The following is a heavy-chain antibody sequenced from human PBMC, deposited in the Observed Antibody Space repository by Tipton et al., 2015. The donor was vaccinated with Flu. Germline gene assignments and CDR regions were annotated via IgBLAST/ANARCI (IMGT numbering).Heavy chain of an antibody. CDR1: GGSISSGDYY. D-gene: IGHD4-11*01. J-gene: IGHJ5*02. V-gene: IGHV4-30-4*01. CDR2: IYYSGST. CDR3: ARRDYSNYVSDPKNWFDP. Sequence: TLSLTCAVYGGSISSGDYYWSWIRQPPGKGLEWIAYIYYSGSTYYNPSLKSRVTISVDTSKNQFSLRMSSVTAADTAVYYCARRDYSNYVSDPKNWFDPRGQGTLVTVSS.